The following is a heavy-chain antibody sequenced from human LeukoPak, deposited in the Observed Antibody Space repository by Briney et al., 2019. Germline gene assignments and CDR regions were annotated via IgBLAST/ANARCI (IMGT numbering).Heavy chain of an antibody. CDR2: TNPSGGST. J-gene: IGHJ4*02. CDR3: ARGGSSSSPFFDY. V-gene: IGHV1-46*01. CDR1: GYTFTNYF. Sequence: ASVKVSCKASGYTFTNYFMHWVRQAPGQGRVWMGITNPSGGSTSYAQKFQGRVTVTRDTSTSTVYMELSSLRSEDTAVYYCARGGSSSSPFFDYWGQGTLVTVSS. D-gene: IGHD6-13*01.